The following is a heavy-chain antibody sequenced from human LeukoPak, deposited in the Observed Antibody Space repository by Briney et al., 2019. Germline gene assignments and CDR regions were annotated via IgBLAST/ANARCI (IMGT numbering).Heavy chain of an antibody. V-gene: IGHV4-61*02. J-gene: IGHJ6*04. CDR3: ASVLLPYGDYAGGDV. CDR2: IYTSGST. CDR1: GGSISSGSYY. Sequence: PSESLSLTCTVSGGSISSGSYYWSWIRQPAGKGLEWIGRIYTSGSTNYNPSLKSRVTISVDTSKNQFSLKLSSVTAADTAVYYCASVLLPYGDYAGGDVWGKGTTVTISS. D-gene: IGHD4-17*01.